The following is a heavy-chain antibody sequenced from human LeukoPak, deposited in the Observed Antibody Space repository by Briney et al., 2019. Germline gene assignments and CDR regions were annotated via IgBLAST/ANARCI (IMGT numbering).Heavy chain of an antibody. CDR1: GGTFSSYD. CDR2: IIPIFGTA. D-gene: IGHD2-15*01. Sequence: SVKVSCKASGGTFSSYDISWVRQPPGQGLEWMGGIIPIFGTANYAQKFQGRVTITTDESTSTAYMEMSRLRSEDTPVYYCAVGYCSGGSCYLFDYWGQGTLVTVSS. J-gene: IGHJ4*02. CDR3: AVGYCSGGSCYLFDY. V-gene: IGHV1-69*05.